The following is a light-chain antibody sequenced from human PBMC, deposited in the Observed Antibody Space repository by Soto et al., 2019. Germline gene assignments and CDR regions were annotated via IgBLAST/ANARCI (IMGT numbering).Light chain of an antibody. CDR3: QQRNNWPPEFT. CDR2: DAS. Sequence: EIVLTQSPATLSLSPGERATLSCRASQSVSSSLAWYQHKPGLAPRLVIYDASNRATGIPARFSGSGSGTDFTLTISALEPEDFAVYFCQQRNNWPPEFTFGPGTKVEIK. V-gene: IGKV3-11*01. J-gene: IGKJ3*01. CDR1: QSVSSS.